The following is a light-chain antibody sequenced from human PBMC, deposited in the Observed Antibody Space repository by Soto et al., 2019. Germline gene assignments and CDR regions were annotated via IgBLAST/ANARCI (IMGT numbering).Light chain of an antibody. Sequence: QSVLTQPASVSGSPGQSITISCTGTSNDIGGYNFVSWYQQHPGKASKLIIYEVTNRPSGVSDRFSGSKSGNTASLSISGLQAEDEADYYCTSYTANSPLYVFGAGTKLTVL. CDR3: TSYTANSPLYV. J-gene: IGLJ1*01. CDR1: SNDIGGYNF. V-gene: IGLV2-14*01. CDR2: EVT.